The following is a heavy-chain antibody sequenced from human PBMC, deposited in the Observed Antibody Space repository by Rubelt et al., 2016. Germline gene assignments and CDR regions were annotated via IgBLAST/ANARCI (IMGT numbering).Heavy chain of an antibody. CDR1: GYTFTSYY. CDR3: AREVGATDL. J-gene: IGHJ4*02. D-gene: IGHD1-26*01. CDR2: IKPSAGST. Sequence: QLVQSAAEVKEPGASVKVSCKASGYTFTSYYMHWVRQAPGQGLEWVGVIKPSAGSTTYAQKFQGRLTMTRDTSTSTVYMELSSLRSDDTALYYCAREVGATDLWGQGTLVTVSS. V-gene: IGHV1-46*01.